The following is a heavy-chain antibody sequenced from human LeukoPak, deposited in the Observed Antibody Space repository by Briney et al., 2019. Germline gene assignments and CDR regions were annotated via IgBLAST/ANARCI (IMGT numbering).Heavy chain of an antibody. V-gene: IGHV3-23*01. D-gene: IGHD1-26*01. CDR3: GRDPGGSFDS. CDR1: GFTFSTYA. CDR2: IFGDGRT. Sequence: PGGSLRLSCAASGFTFSTYAMSWLRQAPGTGPQWVSTIFGDGRTHYADSVKGRFTIPRDNSQNTLDIHRSRLRAEDTDIYYCGRDPGGSFDSWGQGTPVTASP. J-gene: IGHJ5*01.